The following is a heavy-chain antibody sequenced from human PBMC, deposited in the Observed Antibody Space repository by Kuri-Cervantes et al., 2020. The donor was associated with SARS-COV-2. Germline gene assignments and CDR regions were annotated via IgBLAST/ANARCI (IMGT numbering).Heavy chain of an antibody. V-gene: IGHV4-59*01. CDR2: IYYSGST. Sequence: SETLSLICTVSGGSISSYYWSWIRQHPGKGLEWIGYIYYSGSTYYNPSLKSRVTISVDTSKNQFSLKLSSVTAADTAVYYCARVEINYDFWSGYYGDSGYYYGMDVWGQGTTVTVSS. J-gene: IGHJ6*02. CDR1: GGSISSYY. D-gene: IGHD3-3*01. CDR3: ARVEINYDFWSGYYGDSGYYYGMDV.